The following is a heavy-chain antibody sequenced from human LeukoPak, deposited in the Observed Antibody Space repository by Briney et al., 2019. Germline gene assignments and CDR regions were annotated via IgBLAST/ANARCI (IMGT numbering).Heavy chain of an antibody. D-gene: IGHD3-16*01. CDR3: AKDTKEYMYYYYMDV. V-gene: IGHV3-9*01. CDR1: GFTFDDYA. CDR2: ISWNSGNI. J-gene: IGHJ6*03. Sequence: PGRSLRLSCAASGFTFDDYAMHWVRQAPGKGLEWVSGISWNSGNIGYADSVKGRFTISRDNAKNSLYLQMNSLRAEDTALYYCAKDTKEYMYYYYMDVWGKGTTVTVSS.